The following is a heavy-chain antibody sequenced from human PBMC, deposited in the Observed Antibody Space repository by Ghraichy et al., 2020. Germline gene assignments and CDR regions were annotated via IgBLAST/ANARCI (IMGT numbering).Heavy chain of an antibody. J-gene: IGHJ4*02. D-gene: IGHD3-3*01. CDR3: ARRGRITIFGVVIMPKTFDY. V-gene: IGHV4-34*01. CDR1: GGSFSGYY. Sequence: SETLSLTCAVYGGSFSGYYWSWIRQPPGKGLEWIGEINHSGSTNYNPSLKSRVTISVDTSKNQFSLKLSSVTAADTAVYYCARRGRITIFGVVIMPKTFDYWGQGTLVTVSS. CDR2: INHSGST.